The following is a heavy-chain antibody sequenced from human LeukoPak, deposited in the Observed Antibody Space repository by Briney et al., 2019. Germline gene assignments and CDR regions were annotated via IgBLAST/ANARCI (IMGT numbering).Heavy chain of an antibody. CDR1: GYTFTDYY. J-gene: IGHJ4*02. CDR3: ARDRDYSNTERGFDY. V-gene: IGHV1-2*02. D-gene: IGHD4-11*01. Sequence: ASVKVSCKTSGYTFTDYYIHWVRQAPGQGLEWMGWINPNNGETNSAQKFQGRVTMTGDTSISTAYMELRRVTSGDTAVYYCARDRDYSNTERGFDYWGQGTLVTVSS. CDR2: INPNNGET.